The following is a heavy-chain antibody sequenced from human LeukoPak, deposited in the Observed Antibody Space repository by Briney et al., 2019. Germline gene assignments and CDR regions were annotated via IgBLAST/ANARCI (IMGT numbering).Heavy chain of an antibody. CDR2: MNPNSGNT. D-gene: IGHD6-13*01. CDR1: GYTFTSYD. J-gene: IGHJ4*02. V-gene: IGHV1-8*01. Sequence: ASVKVSCKASGYTFTSYDINWVRQATGQGLEWMGWMNPNSGNTGYAQKFQGRVTMTRNTSISTAYMELSSLRPEDTAVYYCARRSSSWYGVVFGYWGQGTLVTVSS. CDR3: ARRSSSWYGVVFGY.